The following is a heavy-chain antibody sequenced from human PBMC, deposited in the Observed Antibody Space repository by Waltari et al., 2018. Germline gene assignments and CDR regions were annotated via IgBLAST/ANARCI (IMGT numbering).Heavy chain of an antibody. V-gene: IGHV1-3*01. D-gene: IGHD6-6*01. CDR1: GYTFTSYA. CDR3: ARSRAMSIAAPSAFDI. J-gene: IGHJ3*02. CDR2: INAGNGNT. Sequence: QVQLVQSGAEVKKPGASVKVSCKASGYTFTSYAMHWVRQAPGQRLEWMGWINAGNGNTKYSQKFQGRVTITRDTSASTAYMELSSLRSGDTAVYYCARSRAMSIAAPSAFDIWGQGTMVTVSS.